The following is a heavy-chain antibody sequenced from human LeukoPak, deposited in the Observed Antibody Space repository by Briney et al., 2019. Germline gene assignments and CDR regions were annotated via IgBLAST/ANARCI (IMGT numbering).Heavy chain of an antibody. D-gene: IGHD3-22*01. J-gene: IGHJ1*01. Sequence: SGGSLRLSCAASGFTFSSYSMNWVRQAPGKGLEWVSSISSSSSYIYYADSVKGRFTISRDNSKNTLYLQINSLRAEDTAVYYCAKWASSGYYFHHWGQGTLVTVSS. V-gene: IGHV3-21*01. CDR3: AKWASSGYYFHH. CDR2: ISSSSSYI. CDR1: GFTFSSYS.